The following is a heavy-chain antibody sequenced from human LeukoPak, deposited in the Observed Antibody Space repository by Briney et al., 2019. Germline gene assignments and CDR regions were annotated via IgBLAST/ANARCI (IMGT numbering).Heavy chain of an antibody. J-gene: IGHJ4*02. Sequence: PGGSLRLSCAASGFSFSNYGMGWVRQAPGKGLEWVSVITASGGSTIYADAVKGRFTISRDNSKNTLYLQMNSLRAEDTAVYYCASCCTSTNCYTSGDYWGQGTLVTVSS. CDR3: ASCCTSTNCYTSGDY. CDR2: ITASGGST. CDR1: GFSFSNYG. V-gene: IGHV3-23*01. D-gene: IGHD2-2*02.